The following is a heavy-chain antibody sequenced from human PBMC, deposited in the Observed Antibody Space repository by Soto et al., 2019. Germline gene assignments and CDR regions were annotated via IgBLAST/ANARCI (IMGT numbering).Heavy chain of an antibody. CDR2: IYHSGST. V-gene: IGHV4-4*02. Sequence: PSETLSLTCAVSGGSISSSNWWRWVRQPPGKGLEWIGEIYHSGSTNYNPSLKSRVTISVDKSKNQFSLKLSSVTAADTAVYYCARERYCSSTSCYSDYYYGMDVWGQGTTVTVSS. CDR1: GGSISSSNW. D-gene: IGHD2-2*01. CDR3: ARERYCSSTSCYSDYYYGMDV. J-gene: IGHJ6*02.